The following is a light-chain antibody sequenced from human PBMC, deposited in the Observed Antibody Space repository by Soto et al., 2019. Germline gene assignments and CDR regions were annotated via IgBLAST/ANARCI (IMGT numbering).Light chain of an antibody. Sequence: DIQMTQSPSTLSAYVGDRVTITCRASQTISDFLAWYQHKPGEAPKLLIAEASRLESGVPSRFSGGGSGTEFTLTISRLQPDDVATYYCQHYISFPWTFGQGTKVDIK. CDR2: EAS. V-gene: IGKV1-5*01. CDR3: QHYISFPWT. J-gene: IGKJ1*01. CDR1: QTISDF.